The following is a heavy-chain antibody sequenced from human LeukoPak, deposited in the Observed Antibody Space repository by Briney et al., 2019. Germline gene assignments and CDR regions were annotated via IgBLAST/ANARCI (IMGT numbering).Heavy chain of an antibody. Sequence: GGSLRLSCAASGFTFSSYGMHWVRQAPGKGLEWVAVIWYDGSNKYYADSVKGRFTISRDNSKNTLYLQMNSLRAEDTAVYYCARDEYGGYVASRDCNYYYGMDVWGQGTTVTVSS. CDR1: GFTFSSYG. D-gene: IGHD5-12*01. CDR3: ARDEYGGYVASRDCNYYYGMDV. J-gene: IGHJ6*02. V-gene: IGHV3-33*01. CDR2: IWYDGSNK.